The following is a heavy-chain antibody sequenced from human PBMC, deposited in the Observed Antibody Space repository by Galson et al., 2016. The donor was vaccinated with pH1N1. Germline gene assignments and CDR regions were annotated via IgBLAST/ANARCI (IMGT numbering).Heavy chain of an antibody. J-gene: IGHJ6*02. CDR3: ARRRAEYDMDV. CDR1: GYTFSKFW. CDR2: IYPGDSDT. Sequence: QSGAEVTKPGESLRISCEGSGYTFSKFWIAWVRQMPGKGLEWMGNIYPGDSDTKYSPSFEGQVTFSADKSISTAFLQWSSLKASDTAINFCARRRAEYDMDVWGRGT. V-gene: IGHV5-51*03.